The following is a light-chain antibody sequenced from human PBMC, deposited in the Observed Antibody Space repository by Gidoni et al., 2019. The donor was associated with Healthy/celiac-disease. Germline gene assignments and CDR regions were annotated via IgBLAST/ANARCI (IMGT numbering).Light chain of an antibody. CDR3: QQYYSYPRT. V-gene: IGKV1-8*01. Sequence: AIRMTQSPSSLSASTGDRVTITCRASQGISSYLAWYQQKPGKAPKLLIYAASTLQSGVTSRFSGSGSGTDFTLTISCLQSEDFATYYCQQYYSYPRTFGQGTKVEIK. CDR1: QGISSY. J-gene: IGKJ1*01. CDR2: AAS.